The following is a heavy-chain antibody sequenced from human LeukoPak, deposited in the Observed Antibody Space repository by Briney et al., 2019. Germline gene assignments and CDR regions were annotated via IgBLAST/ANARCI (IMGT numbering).Heavy chain of an antibody. CDR3: ARGPINVWFAFDI. V-gene: IGHV1-8*01. CDR1: GYTFTSYD. Sequence: ASVKVSCKASGYTFTSYDINWVRQATGQGLEWMGWMNPNSGNTGYAQKFQGRVTMTRNTSISTAYMELSSLRSEDTAVYFCARGPINVWFAFDIWGQGTMVTVSS. D-gene: IGHD3-9*01. CDR2: MNPNSGNT. J-gene: IGHJ3*02.